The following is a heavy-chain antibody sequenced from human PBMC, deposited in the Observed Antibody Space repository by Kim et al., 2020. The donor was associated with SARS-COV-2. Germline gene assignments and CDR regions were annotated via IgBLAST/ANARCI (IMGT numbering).Heavy chain of an antibody. J-gene: IGHJ4*02. CDR2: INVDNVDT. D-gene: IGHD3-9*01. CDR1: GYTFTGYY. Sequence: VSVKVSCKASGYTFTGYYIHWLRQAPGQELEWMGRINVDNVDTNSVQQCLGRVSVTRDTSISAAYLELTGLTSDYTAVYYCAKDFDVERCFWGQGTLVTVSS. V-gene: IGHV1-2*06. CDR3: AKDFDVERCF.